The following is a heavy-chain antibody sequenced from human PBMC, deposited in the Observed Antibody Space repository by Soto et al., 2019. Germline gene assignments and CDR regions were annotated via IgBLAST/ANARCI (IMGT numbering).Heavy chain of an antibody. Sequence: LRLSCVASGYPFGDYAMIWVRHAPGKGLEWVSAIGPTEAHAPAYAASVKGRFTISRDNSRNILYLQMTNLRAEDTGVYYCAKDAIPYNGRDDAFDLWGQGTMVTVSS. D-gene: IGHD2-2*02. V-gene: IGHV3-23*01. CDR2: IGPTEAHAP. CDR3: AKDAIPYNGRDDAFDL. J-gene: IGHJ3*01. CDR1: GYPFGDYA.